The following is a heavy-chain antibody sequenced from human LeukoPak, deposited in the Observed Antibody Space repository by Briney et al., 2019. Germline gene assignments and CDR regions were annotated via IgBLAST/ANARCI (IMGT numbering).Heavy chain of an antibody. V-gene: IGHV3-23*01. CDR3: AKQPVPYSDQYYFDY. CDR1: GFTFSSYA. D-gene: IGHD4-17*01. CDR2: ISGSGGST. J-gene: IGHJ4*02. Sequence: GGSLRLSCAASGFTFSSYAMSWVRRAPGKGLEWVSAISGSGGSTFYADSGKGRFTISRDNSKNTLYLQMNSLRAEDTAVYYCAKQPVPYSDQYYFDYWGQGTLVTVSS.